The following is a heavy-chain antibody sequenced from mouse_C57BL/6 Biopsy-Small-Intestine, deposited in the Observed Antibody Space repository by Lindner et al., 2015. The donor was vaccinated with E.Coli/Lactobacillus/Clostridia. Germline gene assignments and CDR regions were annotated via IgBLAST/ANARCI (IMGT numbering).Heavy chain of an antibody. J-gene: IGHJ1*03. CDR3: ARGDYGNSYWYFDV. V-gene: IGHV1-36*01. D-gene: IGHD2-1*01. CDR2: VYPYNGGT. CDR1: GFTFTDYY. Sequence: VQLQESGPVLVKPGPSVKISCKASGFTFTDYYMHWVKQSHGKSLEWIGLVYPYNGGTSYKLKFKGKATLTVDTSSSTAYMELNSLTSEDSAVYYCARGDYGNSYWYFDVWGTGTTVTVSS.